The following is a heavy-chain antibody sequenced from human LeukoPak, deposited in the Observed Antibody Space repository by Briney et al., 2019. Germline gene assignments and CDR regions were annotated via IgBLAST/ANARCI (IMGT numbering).Heavy chain of an antibody. D-gene: IGHD3-10*01. V-gene: IGHV3-23*01. CDR3: ANDTYYYGSGSYYNLADY. CDR2: ISGSGGST. Sequence: PGGSLRLSCAASGFTFSSYAMSWVRQAPGKGLEWVSAISGSGGSTYYADSVKGRFTISRDNSKNTLYLQMNSLRAEDTAVYHCANDTYYYGSGSYYNLADYWGQGTLATVSS. CDR1: GFTFSSYA. J-gene: IGHJ4*02.